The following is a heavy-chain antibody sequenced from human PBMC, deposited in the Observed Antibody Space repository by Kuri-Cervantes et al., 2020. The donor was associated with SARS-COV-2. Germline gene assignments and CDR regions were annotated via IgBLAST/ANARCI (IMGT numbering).Heavy chain of an antibody. J-gene: IGHJ4*02. D-gene: IGHD3-9*01. CDR1: GFTFSSYW. CDR2: IKQDGSEK. CDR3: ARDMQILTGHYYLNFDY. Sequence: GESLKISCAASGFTFSSYWMSWVRQAPGKGLEWVANIKQDGSEKYYVDSVKGRFTISRDNAKNSLYLQMNSLRAEDTAVYYCARDMQILTGHYYLNFDYWGQGTLVTVSS. V-gene: IGHV3-7*05.